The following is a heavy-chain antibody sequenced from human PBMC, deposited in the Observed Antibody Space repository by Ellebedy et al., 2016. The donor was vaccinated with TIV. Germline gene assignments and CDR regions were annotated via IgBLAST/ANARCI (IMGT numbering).Heavy chain of an antibody. Sequence: GESLKISCAASGFTFSTYSMSWVRQAPGKGLAWVSTFGGNADSTYYADSVKGRFTISRDNSKITLYLQMNRLRVEDTAVYYCARARLMVRGVPSWFDPWGQGTLVTVSS. CDR1: GFTFSTYS. CDR2: FGGNADST. V-gene: IGHV3-23*01. J-gene: IGHJ5*02. D-gene: IGHD3-10*01. CDR3: ARARLMVRGVPSWFDP.